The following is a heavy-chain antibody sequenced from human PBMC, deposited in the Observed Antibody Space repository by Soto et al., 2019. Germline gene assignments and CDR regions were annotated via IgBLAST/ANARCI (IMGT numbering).Heavy chain of an antibody. CDR3: ARGTTLADTYNWFDP. D-gene: IGHD6-19*01. Sequence: QVQLVESGGGVVQPGRSLRLSCAASGFTFSSYAMHWVRQAPGKGLEWVAVISYDGSNKYYADSVKGRFTISRDNSKNTLYLQMNSLRAEDTAVYYCARGTTLADTYNWFDPWGQGTLVTVSS. J-gene: IGHJ5*02. CDR1: GFTFSSYA. CDR2: ISYDGSNK. V-gene: IGHV3-30-3*01.